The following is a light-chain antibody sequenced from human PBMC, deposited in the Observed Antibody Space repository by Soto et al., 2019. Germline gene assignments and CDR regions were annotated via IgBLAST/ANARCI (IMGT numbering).Light chain of an antibody. CDR2: KAS. J-gene: IGKJ1*01. CDR1: QSISSW. V-gene: IGKV1-5*03. CDR3: QQYNSYLWT. Sequence: DIQMTQSPSTLSASVGDRVTITCRASQSISSWLAWYQQKPGKAPKLLIYKASSLDSGVPSRFSDSGSGTEFTLAISSLQPDDFATYYCQQYNSYLWTFGQGTKVDIK.